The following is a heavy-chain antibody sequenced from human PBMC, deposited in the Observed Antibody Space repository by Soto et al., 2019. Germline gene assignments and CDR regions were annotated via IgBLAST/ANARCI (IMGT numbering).Heavy chain of an antibody. D-gene: IGHD6-19*01. CDR1: GFTFSSYA. CDR2: ISANGGRT. V-gene: IGHV3-23*01. CDR3: TRRSSGWYFDY. Sequence: EVQLLESGGGLVQPGGSLRLSCAASGFTFSSYAMNWVRQAPGKGLEWVSVISANGGRTYYADSVKGRVTISRDNSKTSLYLQMNSRRPEHTAGYYCTRRSSGWYFDYWGQGTLVTVSS. J-gene: IGHJ4*02.